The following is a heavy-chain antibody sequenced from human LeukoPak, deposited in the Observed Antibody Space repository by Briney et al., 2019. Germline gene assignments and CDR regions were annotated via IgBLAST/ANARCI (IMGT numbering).Heavy chain of an antibody. CDR1: GYTFTVFH. CDR3: ARDFMWQDY. V-gene: IGHV1-2*02. D-gene: IGHD2-21*01. J-gene: IGHJ4*02. CDR2: INPNTGDT. Sequence: ASEKLSCNASGYTFTVFHIHWGRQAPGPGIGWMGWINPNTGDTHCVEQFQGRVTLTKDTSISTAYMELRSLTSDDTAVYYCARDFMWQDYWGQGTLVTVSS.